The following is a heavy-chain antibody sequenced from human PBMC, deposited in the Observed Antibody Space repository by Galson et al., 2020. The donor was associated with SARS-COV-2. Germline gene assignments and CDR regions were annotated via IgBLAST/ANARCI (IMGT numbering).Heavy chain of an antibody. J-gene: IGHJ6*02. CDR2: IDWDDDK. D-gene: IGHD2-15*01. CDR1: MFSLSTSGMY. V-gene: IGHV2-70*01. CDR3: ARVVVVGYYYYYGMDV. Sequence: SGPTLMKPTQTLTLTCTFSMFSLSTSGMYGSWIRQPPGKAREWLALIDWDDDKYYSTPLKTRLTISTDTSKNQVVLTMTNMDPVDTATYYCARVVVVGYYYYYGMDVWGQGTTVTVSS.